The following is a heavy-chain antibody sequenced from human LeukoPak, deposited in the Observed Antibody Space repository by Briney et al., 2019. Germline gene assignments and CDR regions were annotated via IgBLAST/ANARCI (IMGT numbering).Heavy chain of an antibody. CDR2: IIPILGIA. J-gene: IGHJ4*02. CDR3: ATVLTRGASSGYYWYFDY. Sequence: SVKVSCKASGGTFSSYAISWVRQAPGQGLEWMGRIIPILGIANYAQKFQGRVTMTEDTSTDTAYMELSSLRSEDTAVYYCATVLTRGASSGYYWYFDYWGQGTLVTVSS. CDR1: GGTFSSYA. V-gene: IGHV1-69*04. D-gene: IGHD3-22*01.